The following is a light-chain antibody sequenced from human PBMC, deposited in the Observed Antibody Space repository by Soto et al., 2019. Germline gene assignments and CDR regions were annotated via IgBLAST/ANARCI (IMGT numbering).Light chain of an antibody. Sequence: QSVLTQPRSVSGSPGQSVTISCTGTSSDVGGYNYVSWYQQHPGKAPKLMIYDVSKRPSGVPDRFSGSKSGNTASLTNSGLQAEDEADYYCCSYAGSYTWLGGWTKGTVL. J-gene: IGLJ3*02. V-gene: IGLV2-11*01. CDR2: DVS. CDR3: CSYAGSYTW. CDR1: SSDVGGYNY.